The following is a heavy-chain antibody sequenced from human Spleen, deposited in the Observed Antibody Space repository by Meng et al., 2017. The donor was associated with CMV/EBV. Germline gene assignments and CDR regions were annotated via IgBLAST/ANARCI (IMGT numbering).Heavy chain of an antibody. CDR1: GFTFSSYA. J-gene: IGHJ4*02. Sequence: QVQLGESGGGGVQPGRSLGLSCAASGFTFSSYAMHWVRQAPGKGLEWVAVISYDGSNKYYADSVKGRFTISRDNSKNTLYLQMNSLRAEDTAVYYCARERGKDWGQGTLVTVSS. CDR3: ARERGKD. CDR2: ISYDGSNK. V-gene: IGHV3-30-3*01.